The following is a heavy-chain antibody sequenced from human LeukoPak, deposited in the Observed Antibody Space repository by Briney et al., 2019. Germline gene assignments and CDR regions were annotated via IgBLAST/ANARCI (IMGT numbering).Heavy chain of an antibody. CDR3: ARDLSATWYSLAY. CDR2: INWDGENT. J-gene: IGHJ4*02. D-gene: IGHD2-15*01. Sequence: PGGSLRLSCSGSGLTIGDYGWSWLRQAPGKGLEWVSGINWDGENTAYADSVKGRFTISRANAENALYLQMDSLRAEATALYYCARDLSATWYSLAYWGRGTLFTVSS. V-gene: IGHV3-20*04. CDR1: GLTIGDYG.